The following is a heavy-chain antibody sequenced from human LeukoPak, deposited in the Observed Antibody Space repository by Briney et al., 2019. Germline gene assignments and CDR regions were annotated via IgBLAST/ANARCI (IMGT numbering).Heavy chain of an antibody. CDR2: INHSGST. Sequence: SETLSLTCAVYGGSFSGYYWSWIRQPPGKGLEWIGEINHSGSTNYNPSLKSRVTISVDTSKNQFSLKLSSVTAADTAVYYCARGGYSGDRDYYYYTDVWGKGTTVTVSS. CDR3: ARGGYSGDRDYYYYTDV. D-gene: IGHD5-12*01. J-gene: IGHJ6*03. V-gene: IGHV4-34*01. CDR1: GGSFSGYY.